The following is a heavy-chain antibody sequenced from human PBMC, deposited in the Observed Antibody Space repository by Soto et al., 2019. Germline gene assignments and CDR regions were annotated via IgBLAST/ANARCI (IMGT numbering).Heavy chain of an antibody. D-gene: IGHD5-18*01. CDR1: GFTFSNYA. CDR2: ISYDGSDK. V-gene: IGHV3-30-3*01. CDR3: ARDTGPNGYNYYYFGMDV. Sequence: GGSLRLSCAASGFTFSNYAMRWVRQAPGKGLEWVAVISYDGSDKYNANSVKGRFTISRDNSKNTLYLQMNSLRTEDTAVYYCARDTGPNGYNYYYFGMDVWGQGTTVTSP. J-gene: IGHJ6*02.